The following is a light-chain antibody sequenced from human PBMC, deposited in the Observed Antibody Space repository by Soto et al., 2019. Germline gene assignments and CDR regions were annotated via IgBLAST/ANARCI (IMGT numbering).Light chain of an antibody. CDR3: SSYAGSKNFV. CDR1: SSDVGGYNF. V-gene: IGLV2-8*01. Sequence: QSALTQPPSASGSPGQSVTISCTGTSSDVGGYNFVSWYQQHPGKAPKLMIYEVSKRPLGVPDRFSGSKSGNAASLTVSGLQAEDEADYYCSSYAGSKNFVFGGGTKLTVL. J-gene: IGLJ2*01. CDR2: EVS.